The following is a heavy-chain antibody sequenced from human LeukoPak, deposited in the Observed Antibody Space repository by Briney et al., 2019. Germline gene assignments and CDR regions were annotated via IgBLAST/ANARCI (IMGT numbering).Heavy chain of an antibody. CDR2: IKQDGSEK. Sequence: GGSLRLSCAASGFIFSRYWLRWVRQAPGRGLEWVATIKQDGSEKFYVDSVKGRFTISRDNAKSSLFLQMNGLRAEDPAVYYCARDWDHDNFRYLDHPLEIWGQGTMVTVSS. CDR3: ARDWDHDNFRYLDHPLEI. CDR1: GFIFSRYW. V-gene: IGHV3-7*01. D-gene: IGHD3-16*02. J-gene: IGHJ3*02.